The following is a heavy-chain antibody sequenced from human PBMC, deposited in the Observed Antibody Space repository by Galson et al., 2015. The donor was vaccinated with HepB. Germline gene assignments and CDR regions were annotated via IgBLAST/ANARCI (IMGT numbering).Heavy chain of an antibody. J-gene: IGHJ3*02. V-gene: IGHV4-31*03. Sequence: TLSLTCTVSGGSISSGTYYWSWIRQHPGKGLEWIGYIYYSGNTYYSPSLKSRVSILVDTSKNQFSLKLNSVTAADTAFYYCARDRYCCGGGSCYFDAFDIWGQGTMVTVSS. D-gene: IGHD2-15*01. CDR1: GGSISSGTYY. CDR2: IYYSGNT. CDR3: ARDRYCCGGGSCYFDAFDI.